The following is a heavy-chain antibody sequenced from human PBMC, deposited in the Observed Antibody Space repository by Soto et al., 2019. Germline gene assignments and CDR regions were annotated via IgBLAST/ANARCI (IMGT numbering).Heavy chain of an antibody. CDR2: MNPNSGNT. Sequence: ASVKVSCKASGYTFTSYDINWVRQATGQGLEWMGWMNPNSGNTGYAQKFQGRVTMTRNTSISTAYMELSSLRSEDTAVYYCARGEGKLLWFGELFRWFDPWGQGTLVTVSS. D-gene: IGHD3-10*01. CDR3: ARGEGKLLWFGELFRWFDP. CDR1: GYTFTSYD. J-gene: IGHJ5*02. V-gene: IGHV1-8*01.